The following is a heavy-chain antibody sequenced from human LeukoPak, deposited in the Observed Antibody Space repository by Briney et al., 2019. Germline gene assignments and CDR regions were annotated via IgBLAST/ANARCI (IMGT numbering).Heavy chain of an antibody. CDR2: IKQDGSEK. CDR1: GFTSSNYW. CDR3: ARYSGSYHGFDY. Sequence: GGSLRLSCAASGFTSSNYWMTWVRQAPGKGLEWVANIKQDGSEKYYVDSVRGRFTISRDNAKNSLDLQMNSLRAEDTAVYYCARYSGSYHGFDYWGQGTLVTVSS. D-gene: IGHD1-26*01. J-gene: IGHJ4*02. V-gene: IGHV3-7*04.